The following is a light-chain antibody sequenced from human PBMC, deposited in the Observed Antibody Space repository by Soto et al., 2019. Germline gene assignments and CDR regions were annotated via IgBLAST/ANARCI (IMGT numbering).Light chain of an antibody. J-gene: IGLJ7*01. CDR1: SSDVGGYNY. CDR2: SNN. Sequence: QSALTQPASVSGSPGQSITISCTGTSSDVGGYNYVSWYQQHPGKAPKLMIYSNNQRPSGVPDRFSGSKSGTSASLAISGLQSEDEADYYCATWDDSLNGGVFGGGTQLTVL. V-gene: IGLV2-14*01. CDR3: ATWDDSLNGGV.